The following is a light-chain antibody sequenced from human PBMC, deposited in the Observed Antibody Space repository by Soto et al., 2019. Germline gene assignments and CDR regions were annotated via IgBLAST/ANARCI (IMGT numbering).Light chain of an antibody. CDR1: QSISTW. J-gene: IGKJ1*01. CDR3: QQDNSYST. CDR2: KAS. Sequence: QMTQSPSTLSASVGDTVTITCRASQSISTWLAWYQQKPGKAPKLLIYKASTLESGVQSRFSGSGSGTEFTLSISSLQADEFAAYLWQQDNSYSTSGQGAKVEIK. V-gene: IGKV1-5*03.